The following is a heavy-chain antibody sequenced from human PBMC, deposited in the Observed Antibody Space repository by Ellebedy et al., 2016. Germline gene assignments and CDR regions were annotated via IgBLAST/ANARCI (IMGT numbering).Heavy chain of an antibody. CDR1: GGSISSYY. J-gene: IGHJ4*02. Sequence: SETLSLTCTVSGGSISSYYWSWIRQPPGKGLEWIGEINHSGSTNYNPSLKSRVTISVDTSKNQFSLKLSSVTAADTAVYYCARDPSRNCSGGSCYPNFDYWGQGTLVTVSS. CDR2: INHSGST. V-gene: IGHV4-34*01. D-gene: IGHD2-15*01. CDR3: ARDPSRNCSGGSCYPNFDY.